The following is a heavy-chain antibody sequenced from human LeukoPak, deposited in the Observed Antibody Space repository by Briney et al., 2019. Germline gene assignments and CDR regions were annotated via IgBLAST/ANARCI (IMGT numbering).Heavy chain of an antibody. CDR2: INHSGST. CDR1: GFTFSSYA. V-gene: IGHV4-34*01. CDR3: ARGWRYCSGGSCSSFDY. D-gene: IGHD2-15*01. J-gene: IGHJ4*02. Sequence: GSLRLSCAASGFTFSSYAMSWIRQPPGKGLEWIGEINHSGSTNYNPSLKSRVTISVDTSKNQFSLKLSSVTAADTAVYYCARGWRYCSGGSCSSFDYWGQGTLVTVSS.